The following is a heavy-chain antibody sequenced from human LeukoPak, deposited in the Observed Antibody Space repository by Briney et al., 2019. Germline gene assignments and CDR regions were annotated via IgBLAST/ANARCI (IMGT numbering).Heavy chain of an antibody. D-gene: IGHD1-7*01. V-gene: IGHV4-39*07. CDR2: IYYSGST. CDR3: ARLYGNYQNYFDY. Sequence: SETLSLTCTVSGGSISSSSYYWGWICQPPRKGLEWIGSIYYSGSTYYNPSLKSRVTISVDTSRNQFSLKLRSVTAADTAVYFCARLYGNYQNYFDYWGQGTLVTVSS. CDR1: GGSISSSSYY. J-gene: IGHJ4*02.